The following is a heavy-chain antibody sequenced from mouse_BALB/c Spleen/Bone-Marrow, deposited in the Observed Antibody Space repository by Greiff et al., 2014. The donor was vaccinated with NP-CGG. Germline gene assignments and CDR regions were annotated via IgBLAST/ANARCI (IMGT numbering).Heavy chain of an antibody. V-gene: IGHV1-14*01. Sequence: EVQLQQSGPELVKPGASVKMSCKASGYTFTSYVMHWVKQKPGQGLEWIGYINPYNDGTKYNEKFKGKATLTSDKSSSTAYMELSSLTSEDSAIYYCARGGYGNVYYAMDYWGQGTSVTVSS. J-gene: IGHJ4*01. D-gene: IGHD2-10*02. CDR3: ARGGYGNVYYAMDY. CDR2: INPYNDGT. CDR1: GYTFTSYV.